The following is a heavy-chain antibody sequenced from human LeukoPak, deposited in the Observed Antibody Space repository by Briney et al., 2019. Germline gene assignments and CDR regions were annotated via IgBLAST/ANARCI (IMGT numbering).Heavy chain of an antibody. V-gene: IGHV3-23*01. CDR3: AKARYTSGWYVFDY. Sequence: GGSLRLSCEVSGNTFINNVMSWVRQAPGKGLEWVSGISGSGENTYYTDSVKGRFTISRDNSKNTLYLQMNSLRAEDTAIYYCAKARYTSGWYVFDYWGRGTQVTVSS. CDR1: GNTFINNV. D-gene: IGHD6-19*01. J-gene: IGHJ4*02. CDR2: ISGSGENT.